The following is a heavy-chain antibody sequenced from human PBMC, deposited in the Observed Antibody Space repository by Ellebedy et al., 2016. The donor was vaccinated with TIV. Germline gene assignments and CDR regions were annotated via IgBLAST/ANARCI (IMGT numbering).Heavy chain of an antibody. Sequence: GESLKIPCAASGFSFSNYGMHWVRQAPGKGLEWVDNIKQDGSEKYYVDSVKGRFTISRDNAKNSLYLQMNILRAEDTAVYYCARGYASPNYWGQGTLVTVSS. CDR1: GFSFSNYG. CDR2: IKQDGSEK. CDR3: ARGYASPNY. J-gene: IGHJ4*02. D-gene: IGHD2-8*01. V-gene: IGHV3-7*01.